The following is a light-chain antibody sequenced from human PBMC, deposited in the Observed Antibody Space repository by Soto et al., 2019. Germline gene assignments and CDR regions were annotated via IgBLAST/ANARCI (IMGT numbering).Light chain of an antibody. V-gene: IGLV2-8*01. CDR1: SSDVGGYNY. Sequence: PPPASGSPRQSVPFSSHGPSSDVGGYNYVSWYQQHPGKAPKLMIYDVSKRPSGVPARFSGSKSGNTASLTVSGLQAEDEADYYCSSYAGTHIVFGTGTKVTVL. CDR2: DVS. CDR3: SSYAGTHIV. J-gene: IGLJ1*01.